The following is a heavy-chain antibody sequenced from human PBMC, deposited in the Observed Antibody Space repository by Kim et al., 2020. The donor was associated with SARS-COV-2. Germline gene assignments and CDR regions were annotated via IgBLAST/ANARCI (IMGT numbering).Heavy chain of an antibody. CDR1: GFTFSSYA. Sequence: GGSLRLSCAASGFTFSSYAMSWVRQAPGKGLEWVSAISGSGGSTYYADSVKGRFTISRDNSKNTLYLQMNSLRAEDTAVYYCAKLGGYSYGYGGRRAGLEKNYFDYWGQGTLVTVSS. J-gene: IGHJ4*02. D-gene: IGHD5-18*01. V-gene: IGHV3-23*01. CDR2: ISGSGGST. CDR3: AKLGGYSYGYGGRRAGLEKNYFDY.